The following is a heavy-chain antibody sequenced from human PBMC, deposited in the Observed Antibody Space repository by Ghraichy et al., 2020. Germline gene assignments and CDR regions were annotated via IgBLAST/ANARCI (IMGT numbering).Heavy chain of an antibody. CDR3: ARTPNWEYQPGDYYYMDV. Sequence: SETLSLTCTVSGGSIRSGGYYWNWIRQHPGKGLEWIGYIYYSGSTYYNPSLKSRVTISVDTSKNQFSLKLSSVTAADTAVYYCARTPNWEYQPGDYYYMDVWGKGTTVTVSS. V-gene: IGHV4-31*03. D-gene: IGHD7-27*01. CDR2: IYYSGST. CDR1: GGSIRSGGYY. J-gene: IGHJ6*03.